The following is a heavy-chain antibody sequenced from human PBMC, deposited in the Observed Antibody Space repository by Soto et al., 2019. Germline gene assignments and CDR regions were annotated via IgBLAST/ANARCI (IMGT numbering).Heavy chain of an antibody. J-gene: IGHJ6*02. V-gene: IGHV4-61*08. CDR2: VYYSGST. D-gene: IGHD1-7*01. Sequence: SETLSLTCTVSGGSIDSGDYYWSWIRQPPGKGLEWIGYVYYSGSTNYNPSLKSRVTISVDTSKNQFSLKLSSVTAADTTVYYCARVLLTSHNWNWGYGMDVWGHVNTVTLSS. CDR1: GGSIDSGDYY. CDR3: ARVLLTSHNWNWGYGMDV.